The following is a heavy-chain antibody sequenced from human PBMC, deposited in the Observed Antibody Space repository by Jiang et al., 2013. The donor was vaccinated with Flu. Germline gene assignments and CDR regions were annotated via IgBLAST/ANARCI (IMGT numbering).Heavy chain of an antibody. CDR1: GGSISSTSYY. V-gene: IGHV4-39*01. CDR3: ASPAGSSTAFFDY. Sequence: LLKPSETLSLTCTVSGGSISSTSYYWGWIRQPPGKGLEWIGSIYYTGSPYYSPSLKSRITISADTSKNQFSLKLTSVTAADTAVYFCASPAGSSTAFFDYWGQGTLVTVSS. J-gene: IGHJ4*02. CDR2: IYYTGSP. D-gene: IGHD6-6*01.